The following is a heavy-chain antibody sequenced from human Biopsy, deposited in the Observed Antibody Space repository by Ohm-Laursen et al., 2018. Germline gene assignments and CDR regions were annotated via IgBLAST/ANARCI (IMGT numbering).Heavy chain of an antibody. CDR3: TRGGYYYDSPAYYYWFDP. V-gene: IGHV1-2*02. J-gene: IGHJ5*02. D-gene: IGHD3-22*01. CDR2: INARTGDT. CDR1: GFSFTGYY. Sequence: ASVKVSCKASGFSFTGYYVHWVRQAPGQGLEWMGWINARTGDTNYAQKFQGRVTMTRDTSISTAYVDLSSLRSDDTAVYYCTRGGYYYDSPAYYYWFDPWGQGTLVTVSS.